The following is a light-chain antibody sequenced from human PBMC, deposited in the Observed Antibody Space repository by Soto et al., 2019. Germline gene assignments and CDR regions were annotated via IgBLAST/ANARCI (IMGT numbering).Light chain of an antibody. CDR3: QTWATDIHVL. CDR1: SGHSSYD. CDR2: LNSDGSQ. J-gene: IGLJ2*01. Sequence: QSVLTQSPSASASLGASVKLTCTLSSGHSSYDIAWHQQQPEKGPRYLMKLNSDGSQIKGDGIPDRFSGSSFGTERYLTISSLQSEDEADYYCQTWATDIHVLFGGGTKLTVL. V-gene: IGLV4-69*01.